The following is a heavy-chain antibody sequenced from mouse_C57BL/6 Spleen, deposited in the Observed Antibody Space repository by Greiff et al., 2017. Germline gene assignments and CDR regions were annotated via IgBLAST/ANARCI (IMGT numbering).Heavy chain of an antibody. V-gene: IGHV3-1*01. Sequence: EVKLVESGPGMVKPSQSLSLTCTVTGYSITSGYDWHWIRHFPGNKLEWMGYISYSGSTNYNPSLKSRISITHDTSKNHFFLKLNSVTTEDTATYYCARDGYYGEGGFAYWGQGTLVTVSA. J-gene: IGHJ3*01. CDR2: ISYSGST. D-gene: IGHD1-1*01. CDR1: GYSITSGYD. CDR3: ARDGYYGEGGFAY.